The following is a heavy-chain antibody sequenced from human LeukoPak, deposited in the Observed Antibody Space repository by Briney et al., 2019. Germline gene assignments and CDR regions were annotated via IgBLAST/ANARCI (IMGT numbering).Heavy chain of an antibody. CDR1: GGSFSGYY. CDR3: ARAGGYIYAFDI. Sequence: SETLSLTCAVYGGSFSGYYWSWIRQPPGKGLEWIGEINHRGSTNYNPSLKSRVTISVDTSKNQFSLKLSSVTAADTAVYYCARAGGYIYAFDIWGQGTMVTVSS. V-gene: IGHV4-34*01. CDR2: INHRGST. J-gene: IGHJ3*02. D-gene: IGHD5-18*01.